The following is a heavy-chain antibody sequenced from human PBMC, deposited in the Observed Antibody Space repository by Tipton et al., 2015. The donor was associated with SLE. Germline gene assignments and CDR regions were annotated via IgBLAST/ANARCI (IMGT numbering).Heavy chain of an antibody. J-gene: IGHJ1*01. CDR3: ARHHRLVAAGTGHFHH. CDR1: GGSISSGGYY. Sequence: TLSLTCTVSGGSISSGGYYWTWIRQLPGKGLEWIGYIYYSGNTYYNPSLGSRLTISVDTSKDQFSLRLTSVTAADTAAYFCARHHRLVAAGTGHFHHWGQGTLVTVSS. D-gene: IGHD2-15*01. V-gene: IGHV4-31*03. CDR2: IYYSGNT.